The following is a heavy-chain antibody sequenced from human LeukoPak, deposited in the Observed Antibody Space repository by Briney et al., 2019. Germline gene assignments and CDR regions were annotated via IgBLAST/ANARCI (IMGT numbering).Heavy chain of an antibody. Sequence: SETLSLTCTVSGGSISSSSYYWGWIRQPPGKGLEWIGSIYYSGSTYYNPSLKSRVTISVGTSKNQFSLKLSSVTAADTAVYYCARRKDSYVDYWGQGTLVTVSS. CDR2: IYYSGST. D-gene: IGHD5-18*01. CDR1: GGSISSSSYY. V-gene: IGHV4-39*01. CDR3: ARRKDSYVDY. J-gene: IGHJ4*02.